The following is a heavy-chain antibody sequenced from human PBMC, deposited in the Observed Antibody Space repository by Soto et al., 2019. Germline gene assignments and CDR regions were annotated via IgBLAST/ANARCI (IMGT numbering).Heavy chain of an antibody. D-gene: IGHD4-17*01. J-gene: IGHJ4*02. V-gene: IGHV4-61*01. Sequence: SETLSLTCTVSGGSVSSGSYYWSWIRQPPGKGLEWIGYIYYSGSTNYNPPLKSRVTISVDTSKNQFSLKLSSVTAADTAVYYCASPPDYGDFLEFDYWGQGTLVTVS. CDR1: GGSVSSGSYY. CDR3: ASPPDYGDFLEFDY. CDR2: IYYSGST.